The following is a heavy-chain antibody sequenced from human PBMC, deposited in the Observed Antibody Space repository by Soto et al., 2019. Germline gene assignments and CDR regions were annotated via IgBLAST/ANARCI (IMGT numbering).Heavy chain of an antibody. J-gene: IGHJ6*02. V-gene: IGHV3-33*01. CDR3: ARPLVAPVAGPYYYGMDV. Sequence: QIQLVESGGGVVQPGRSLRLSCTASGFTFNSYGFNWVRQAPGKGLEWLAVIWYDGNTKYYADSVKGRFTISRDNLRSTVYLKMNSLTAEDTAVYYCARPLVAPVAGPYYYGMDVWGQGTTVTVSS. D-gene: IGHD6-19*01. CDR1: GFTFNSYG. CDR2: IWYDGNTK.